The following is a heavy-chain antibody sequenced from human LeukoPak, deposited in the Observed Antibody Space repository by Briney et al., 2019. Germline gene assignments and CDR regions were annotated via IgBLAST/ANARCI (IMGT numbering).Heavy chain of an antibody. Sequence: GGSLRLSCAASGFIFSNYALNWVRQSPGKGLEWVAGISGSGDRIYIADSVKGRFTISRDESKNTLHLQMNSLRPDDTAVYYCARDVRGYRRPLDYWGQGTLVTVSS. CDR1: GFIFSNYA. CDR2: ISGSGDRI. CDR3: ARDVRGYRRPLDY. J-gene: IGHJ4*02. D-gene: IGHD5-18*01. V-gene: IGHV3-23*01.